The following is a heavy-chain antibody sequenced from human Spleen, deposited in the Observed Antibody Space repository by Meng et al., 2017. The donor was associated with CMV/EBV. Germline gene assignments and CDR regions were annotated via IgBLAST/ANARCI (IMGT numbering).Heavy chain of an antibody. D-gene: IGHD6-25*01. J-gene: IGHJ4*02. CDR1: GVSVTRGGYY. CDR2: IYHSGST. CDR3: ARAQRLGVWYFDY. Sequence: SGVSVTRGGYYWSWVRQNPGEGLEWIGYIYHSGSTHYNPSLKSRLIISRDTSKNQFSLRLSSVTAADTAIYYCARAQRLGVWYFDYWGQGSLVTVSS. V-gene: IGHV4-31*02.